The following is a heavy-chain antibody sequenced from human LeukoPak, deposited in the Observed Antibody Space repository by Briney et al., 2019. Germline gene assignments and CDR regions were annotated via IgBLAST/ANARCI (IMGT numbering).Heavy chain of an antibody. V-gene: IGHV3-23*01. D-gene: IGHD4-23*01. Sequence: GGSLRLSCAASGFTFSSYAMSWVRQAPGKGLEWVSAISGSGGSTYYADSVKGRFTISRDNSKNTLYLQMNSLRREDTAVYYCAKDAHFLYGGKRDYYFDYWGQGTLVTVSS. CDR3: AKDAHFLYGGKRDYYFDY. CDR1: GFTFSSYA. CDR2: ISGSGGST. J-gene: IGHJ4*02.